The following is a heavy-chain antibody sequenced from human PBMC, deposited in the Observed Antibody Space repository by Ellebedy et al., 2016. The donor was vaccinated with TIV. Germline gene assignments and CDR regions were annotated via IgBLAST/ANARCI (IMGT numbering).Heavy chain of an antibody. Sequence: MPSETLSLTCTVSGGSISSYYWSWIRQPPGKGLEWIGYIYYSGSTNYNPSLKSRVTISVDTSKNQFSLKLSSVTAADTAVYYCAREQSGSYLLNWFDPWGQGTLVTVSS. CDR1: GGSISSYY. J-gene: IGHJ5*02. D-gene: IGHD1-26*01. V-gene: IGHV4-59*01. CDR2: IYYSGST. CDR3: AREQSGSYLLNWFDP.